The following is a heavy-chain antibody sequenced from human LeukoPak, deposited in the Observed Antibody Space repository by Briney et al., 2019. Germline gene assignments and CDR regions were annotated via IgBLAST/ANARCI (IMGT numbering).Heavy chain of an antibody. CDR3: ARQGAAGKYYYYYMDV. CDR2: IYPGDSDT. Sequence: GESLKISCKGSGYSLTSYWIGWVRQMPGKGLEWMGIIYPGDSDTRYSPSFQGQVTISADRSINTAYLEWSSLKASDTAIYYCARQGAAGKYYYYYMDVWAKGPRSPSP. D-gene: IGHD6-13*01. CDR1: GYSLTSYW. V-gene: IGHV5-51*01. J-gene: IGHJ6*03.